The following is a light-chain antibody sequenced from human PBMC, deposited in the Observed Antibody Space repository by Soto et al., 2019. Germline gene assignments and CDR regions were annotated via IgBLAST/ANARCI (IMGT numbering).Light chain of an antibody. V-gene: IGKV1-33*01. Sequence: IQMTQSPSSLSASVGDRVTITCPASQNIKTYLNWYQQKSGEAPRLVIYDGTALGTGVPSRFSGSGYATHFTLNITSLQPEDFATYFCQHYDILPITFGGGTRV. J-gene: IGKJ4*01. CDR1: QNIKTY. CDR3: QHYDILPIT. CDR2: DGT.